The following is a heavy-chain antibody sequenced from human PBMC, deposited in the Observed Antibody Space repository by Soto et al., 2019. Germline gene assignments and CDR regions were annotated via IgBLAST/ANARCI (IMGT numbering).Heavy chain of an antibody. D-gene: IGHD6-19*01. J-gene: IGHJ4*02. CDR1: GFTFSNYY. V-gene: IGHV3-11*01. CDR2: ISSREVTI. CDR3: ARVSASGWHVNGRDYFDS. Sequence: QVQLVESGGGLVKPGGSLRLSCAASGFTFSNYYMAWIRQAPGKGLACLSYISSREVTIYYADSVKGRFTISRDNTKNSLYLKMSSLRDEDTGLYYCARVSASGWHVNGRDYFDSWGQGTLVTVSS.